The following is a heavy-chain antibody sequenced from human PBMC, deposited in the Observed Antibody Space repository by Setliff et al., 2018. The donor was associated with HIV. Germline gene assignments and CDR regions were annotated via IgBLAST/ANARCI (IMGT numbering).Heavy chain of an antibody. Sequence: SETLSLTCTVSGGSISSGSYYWSWIRQPAGKGLEWIGHIHASGNTNYNPSLKSRVSISVDTSKKYFSLRLTSVTAADTAVYYCARAIVYGSAFDIWGQGTMVTVSS. D-gene: IGHD6-13*01. V-gene: IGHV4-61*09. CDR1: GGSISSGSYY. J-gene: IGHJ3*02. CDR2: IHASGNT. CDR3: ARAIVYGSAFDI.